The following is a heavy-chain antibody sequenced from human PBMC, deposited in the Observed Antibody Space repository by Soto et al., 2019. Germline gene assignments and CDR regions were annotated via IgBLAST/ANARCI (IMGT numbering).Heavy chain of an antibody. J-gene: IGHJ4*02. CDR2: IWYDGSNK. CDR3: AREKTRYSGGLFGVVSGNFDY. D-gene: IGHD3-3*01. Sequence: QVQLVESGGGVVQPGRSLRLSCAACGFTFSSYGMHWVRQAPGKGLEWVAVIWYDGSNKYYADSVKGRFTISRDNSKNTLYLQMNSLRAEDTAVYYCAREKTRYSGGLFGVVSGNFDYWGQGTLVTVSS. V-gene: IGHV3-33*01. CDR1: GFTFSSYG.